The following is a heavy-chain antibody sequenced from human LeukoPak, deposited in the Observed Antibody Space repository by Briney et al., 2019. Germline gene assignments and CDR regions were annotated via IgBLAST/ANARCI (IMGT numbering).Heavy chain of an antibody. D-gene: IGHD3-22*01. J-gene: IGHJ3*02. CDR1: GFTFSDYY. Sequence: GGSLRLSCAASGFTFSDYYMTWIRQAPGKGLEWVSVIYSGGSTYYADSVKDRFTISRDNSKNTLYLQMNSLRAEDTAVYYCALRYYDSSGYPFDIWGQGTMVTVSS. CDR2: IYSGGST. V-gene: IGHV3-53*01. CDR3: ALRYYDSSGYPFDI.